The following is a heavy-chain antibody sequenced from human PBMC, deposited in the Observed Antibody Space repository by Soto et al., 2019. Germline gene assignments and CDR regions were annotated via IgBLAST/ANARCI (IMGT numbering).Heavy chain of an antibody. D-gene: IGHD3-22*01. V-gene: IGHV1-18*01. CDR3: ARDIWRYYDSSDYLPPYFDY. Sequence: QVLLVQSGAEVKKPGASVKVSCKASGYTFTSYGISWVRKAPGQGLEWMGWISAYNGNTNYAQKLQGRVTITTDTSTSTVYMELRSLRSDDTAVYYCARDIWRYYDSSDYLPPYFDYWGQGTLVTVSS. CDR2: ISAYNGNT. J-gene: IGHJ4*02. CDR1: GYTFTSYG.